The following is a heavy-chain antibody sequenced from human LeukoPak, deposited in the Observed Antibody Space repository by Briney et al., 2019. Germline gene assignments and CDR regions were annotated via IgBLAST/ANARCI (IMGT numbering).Heavy chain of an antibody. V-gene: IGHV4-4*07. J-gene: IGHJ4*02. CDR3: ARRDGDY. CDR1: GGSISSDH. CDR2: IYPSGST. Sequence: SETLSLICTVSGGSISSDHLSWIRQPAGKGLEWIGRIYPSGSTNNNPSLKSRVTMSVDTSKNQLSLKLTSVTAADTAVYYCARRDGDYWGQGTLVTVSS. D-gene: IGHD5-24*01.